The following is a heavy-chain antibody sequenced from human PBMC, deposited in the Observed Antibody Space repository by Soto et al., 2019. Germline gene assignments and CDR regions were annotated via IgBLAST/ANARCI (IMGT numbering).Heavy chain of an antibody. V-gene: IGHV1-18*04. D-gene: IGHD3-16*02. CDR1: GYTFTSYG. Sequence: QVQLVQSGAEVKKPGASVKVSCKASGYTFTSYGISWVRQAPGQGLEWMGWISAYNGNTNYAQKLQGRVTMTTDTSTSTAYMELRSLRSDDTAVYYCARDREMITLGGVIVKRGFDYWGQGTLVTVSS. CDR2: ISAYNGNT. J-gene: IGHJ4*02. CDR3: ARDREMITLGGVIVKRGFDY.